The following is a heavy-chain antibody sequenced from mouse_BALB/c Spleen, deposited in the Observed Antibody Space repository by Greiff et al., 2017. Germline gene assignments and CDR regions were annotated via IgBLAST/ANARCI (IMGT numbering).Heavy chain of an antibody. J-gene: IGHJ4*01. CDR3: ARRWGNYDAMDY. Sequence: EVKLMESGGGLVQPGGSLKLSCAASGFTFSSYTMSWVRQTPEKRLEWVAYISNGGGSTYYPDTVKGRFTISRDNAKNTLYLQMSSLKSEDTAMYYCARRWGNYDAMDYWGQGTSVTVSS. CDR2: ISNGGGST. V-gene: IGHV5-12-2*01. CDR1: GFTFSSYT. D-gene: IGHD2-1*01.